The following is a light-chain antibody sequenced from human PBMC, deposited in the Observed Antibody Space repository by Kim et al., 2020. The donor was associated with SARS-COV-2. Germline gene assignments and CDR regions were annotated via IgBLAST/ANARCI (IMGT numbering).Light chain of an antibody. CDR2: EVS. Sequence: HSIPIPCTGTRRAVGSDNLASGYQQHPGKAPNLMIYEVSKRPSGVSNRFSGSKSGNTASLTISGLQAEAEADYYCCSYAGSRTYVFGTGTKVTVL. V-gene: IGLV2-23*02. J-gene: IGLJ1*01. CDR1: RRAVGSDNL. CDR3: CSYAGSRTYV.